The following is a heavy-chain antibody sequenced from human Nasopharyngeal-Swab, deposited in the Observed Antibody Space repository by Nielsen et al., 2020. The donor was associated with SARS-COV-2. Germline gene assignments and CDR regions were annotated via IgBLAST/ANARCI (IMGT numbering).Heavy chain of an antibody. CDR1: GFTSSSYD. CDR2: IGTAGDT. J-gene: IGHJ4*02. V-gene: IGHV3-13*01. Sequence: GESLKISCAASGFTSSSYDMHWVRQATGKGLEWVSAIGTAGDTYYPGSVKGRFTISRENAKNSLYLQMNSLRAGDTAVYYCVLAVAGTRSFDYWGQGTLVTVSS. D-gene: IGHD6-19*01. CDR3: VLAVAGTRSFDY.